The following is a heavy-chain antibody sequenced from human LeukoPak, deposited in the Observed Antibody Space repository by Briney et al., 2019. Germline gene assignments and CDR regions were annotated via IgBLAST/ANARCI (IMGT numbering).Heavy chain of an antibody. D-gene: IGHD3-22*01. V-gene: IGHV4-34*09. J-gene: IGHJ4*02. CDR2: IFHSGST. CDR1: GGSFSGYY. CDR3: AREKEYYLGSSGHYYFDY. Sequence: SETLSLTCAVYGGSFSGYYWSWIRQHPGKGLEWIGYIFHSGSTYYNPSLKSRVTISVDTSKNQFSLKLSSVTAADTAVYYCAREKEYYLGSSGHYYFDYWGQGTLVTVSS.